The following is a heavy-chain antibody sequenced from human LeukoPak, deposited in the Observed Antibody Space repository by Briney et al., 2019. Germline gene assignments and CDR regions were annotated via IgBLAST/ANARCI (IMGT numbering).Heavy chain of an antibody. CDR3: ARGGIDIVTVPVSNWFDP. CDR2: SSPYNGKT. J-gene: IGHJ5*02. CDR1: GYTFINYG. D-gene: IGHD2/OR15-2a*01. V-gene: IGHV1-18*01. Sequence: ASVKVSCKASGYTFINYGITWVRQAPGQGLEWMGWSSPYNGKTNYAQKLQGRVTMTTGTSTNTAYMELRSLRSDDTAVYYCARGGIDIVTVPVSNWFDPWGQGTLVTVSS.